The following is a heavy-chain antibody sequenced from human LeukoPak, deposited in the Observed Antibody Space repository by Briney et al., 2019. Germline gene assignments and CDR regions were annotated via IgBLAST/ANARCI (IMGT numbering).Heavy chain of an antibody. CDR3: ARARVTYYYGSGFDY. CDR1: GFTVSSNY. D-gene: IGHD3-10*01. J-gene: IGHJ4*02. Sequence: GGSLRLSCAASGFTVSSNYMSWVRQAPGKGLEWDSVIYSGGSTYYADSVKGRFTISRDNSKNTLYLQMNSLRAEDTAVYYCARARVTYYYGSGFDYWGQGTLVTVSS. V-gene: IGHV3-53*01. CDR2: IYSGGST.